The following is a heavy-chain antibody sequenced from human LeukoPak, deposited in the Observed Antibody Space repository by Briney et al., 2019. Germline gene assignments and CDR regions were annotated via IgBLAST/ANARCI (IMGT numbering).Heavy chain of an antibody. Sequence: PGGSLRLSCAASGFTFSSYSVNWVRQAPGKGLEWVSLIVASSGSTFYADSVKGRFTISRDSSKNTLYLQMNSLRAEDMAVYYCAKGVYDYIEMGYFDYWGQGTLVTVSS. J-gene: IGHJ4*02. CDR2: IVASSGST. D-gene: IGHD5/OR15-5a*01. CDR3: AKGVYDYIEMGYFDY. V-gene: IGHV3-23*01. CDR1: GFTFSSYS.